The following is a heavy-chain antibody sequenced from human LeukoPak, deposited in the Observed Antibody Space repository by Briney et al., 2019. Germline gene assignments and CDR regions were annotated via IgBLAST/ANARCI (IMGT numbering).Heavy chain of an antibody. J-gene: IGHJ4*02. CDR2: IIPIFGTA. Sequence: GASVKVSCKASGGTFSSYAISWVRQAPGQGLEWMGGIIPIFGTANYAQKFQGRVTITADESTSTAYMELSSLRSEDTAVYYCARGPGYCSGGSCYGHWGQGTLVTVSS. D-gene: IGHD2-15*01. V-gene: IGHV1-69*13. CDR1: GGTFSSYA. CDR3: ARGPGYCSGGSCYGH.